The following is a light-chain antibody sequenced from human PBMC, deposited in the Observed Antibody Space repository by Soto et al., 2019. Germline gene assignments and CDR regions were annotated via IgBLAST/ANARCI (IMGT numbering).Light chain of an antibody. CDR1: QSVDIN. CDR3: QQYNNWPHT. Sequence: EILMTQSPATLSVSPGGRATLSCRASQSVDINLAWYQQRPGQSPRLLVYGAFTRATGLPARFSGRGSGTEFTLTISSLQFEDFAVYFCQQYNNWPHTFGQGTKVDIK. V-gene: IGKV3-15*01. J-gene: IGKJ2*01. CDR2: GAF.